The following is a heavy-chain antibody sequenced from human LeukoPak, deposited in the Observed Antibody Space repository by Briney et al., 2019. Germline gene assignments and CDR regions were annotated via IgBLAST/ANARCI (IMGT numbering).Heavy chain of an antibody. J-gene: IGHJ3*02. D-gene: IGHD2-15*01. CDR1: GFTFSSYG. CDR2: ISYDGSNK. CDR3: AKELGYCSGGSCPVGAFDI. Sequence: GGSLRLSYAASGFTFSSYGMHWVRQAPGKGLEWVAVISYDGSNKYYADSVKGRFTISRDNSKNTLYLQMNSLRAEDTAVYYCAKELGYCSGGSCPVGAFDIWGQGTMVTVSS. V-gene: IGHV3-30*18.